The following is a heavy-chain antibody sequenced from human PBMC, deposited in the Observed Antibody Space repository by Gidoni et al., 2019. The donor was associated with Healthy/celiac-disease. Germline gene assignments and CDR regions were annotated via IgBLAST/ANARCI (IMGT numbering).Heavy chain of an antibody. D-gene: IGHD6-13*01. J-gene: IGHJ5*02. CDR1: GYTFTSYA. V-gene: IGHV1-3*01. CDR3: ARARTSSSWYMGYNWFDP. Sequence: QVQLVQSGAEVKKPGASVKVSCKASGYTFTSYAMHWVRQAPGQRLEWMGWINAGNGNTKYSQKFQGRVTITRDTSASTAYMELSSLRSEDTAVYYCARARTSSSWYMGYNWFDPWGQGTLVTVSS. CDR2: INAGNGNT.